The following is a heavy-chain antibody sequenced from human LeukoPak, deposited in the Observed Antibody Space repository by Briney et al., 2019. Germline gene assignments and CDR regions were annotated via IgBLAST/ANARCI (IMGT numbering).Heavy chain of an antibody. CDR2: ISDSGNT. CDR1: GGSFSSSDW. D-gene: IGHD2-15*01. CDR3: ARDRVGGYGMDV. Sequence: SDTLSLTCAVSGGSFSSSDWWSWVRQPPGKGLEWIGEISDSGNTKYNPSLKSRVTISVDKSNNQFSLKLNSVTVADTAVYYCARDRVGGYGMDVWGQGTTVTVSS. J-gene: IGHJ6*02. V-gene: IGHV4-4*02.